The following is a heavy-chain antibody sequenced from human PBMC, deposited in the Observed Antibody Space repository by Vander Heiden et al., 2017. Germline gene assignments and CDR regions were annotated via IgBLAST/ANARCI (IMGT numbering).Heavy chain of an antibody. V-gene: IGHV3-30-3*01. CDR3: ARDYVWGSYGAFDI. CDR1: GSPFRIST. CDR2: ISKDGSNK. J-gene: IGHJ3*02. D-gene: IGHD3-16*01. Sequence: QVQLVASGVGVVPPWRSMRLSCARSGSPFRISTTHWVRQAPGKGLEWVAVISKDGSNKYYADSVKGRFTISRDNSKNTLYLQMNSLRAEDTAVYYCARDYVWGSYGAFDIWGQGTMVTVSS.